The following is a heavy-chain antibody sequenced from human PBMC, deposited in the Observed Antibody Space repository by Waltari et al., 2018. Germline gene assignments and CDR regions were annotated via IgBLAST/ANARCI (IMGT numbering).Heavy chain of an antibody. CDR1: GFTVSSNY. V-gene: IGHV3-53*01. CDR3: ARDLQDDYYYGMDV. Sequence: EVQLVESGGGLIQPGGSLRLSCAASGFTVSSNYMSWVRWAQGKGLDGVSVIYSGDSTYYADSVKSRFTISRDNSKNTLYLQMNGQRAEDTAVYYCARDLQDDYYYGMDVWGQGTTVTVSS. J-gene: IGHJ6*02. CDR2: IYSGDST.